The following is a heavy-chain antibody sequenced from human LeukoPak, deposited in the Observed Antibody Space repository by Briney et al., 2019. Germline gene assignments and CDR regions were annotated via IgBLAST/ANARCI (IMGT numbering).Heavy chain of an antibody. D-gene: IGHD2-15*01. CDR3: ARTSRSSSIDD. Sequence: PGGSLRLSCAASGFTFSNYWMSWVRQAPRKGLERVANINQDGSGKSSVDSVKGRFTICRDNAKGSLFLEMNSLRVEDTAMYYCARTSRSSSIDDWGQGTLVTVSS. CDR2: INQDGSGK. J-gene: IGHJ4*02. CDR1: GFTFSNYW. V-gene: IGHV3-7*01.